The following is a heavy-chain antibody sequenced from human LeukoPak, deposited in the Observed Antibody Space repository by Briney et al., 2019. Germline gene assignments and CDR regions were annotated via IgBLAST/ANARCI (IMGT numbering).Heavy chain of an antibody. V-gene: IGHV5-51*01. D-gene: IGHD5-24*01. CDR1: GYSFTSYW. Sequence: GESLKVSCKGSGYSFTSYWIGWGRQMPGKGLEWMGIIYPSDSDTRYSPSFQGQVTISADKSISTGYLQWSSLKASDTAMYYCARRADDYNFADYWGQGTLVTVSS. J-gene: IGHJ4*02. CDR2: IYPSDSDT. CDR3: ARRADDYNFADY.